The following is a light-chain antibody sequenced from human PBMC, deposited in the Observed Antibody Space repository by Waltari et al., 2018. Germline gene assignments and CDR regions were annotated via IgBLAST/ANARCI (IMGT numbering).Light chain of an antibody. Sequence: SYELTQPPLLSVSPGQTASIPCSGDKLGDKHVSWYQQKPGQAPVLVIFEDTKRPLGIPERFSGSTSGNAATLTISGTQVMDDGDYYCQTWDSKTRAVFGGGTKLTVL. CDR2: EDT. J-gene: IGLJ3*02. CDR3: QTWDSKTRAV. CDR1: KLGDKH. V-gene: IGLV3-1*01.